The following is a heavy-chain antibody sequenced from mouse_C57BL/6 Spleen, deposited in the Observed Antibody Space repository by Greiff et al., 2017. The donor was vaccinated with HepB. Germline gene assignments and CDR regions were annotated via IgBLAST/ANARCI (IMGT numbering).Heavy chain of an antibody. CDR2: INPSNGGT. CDR3: ARSEAYWGFYYAMDY. V-gene: IGHV1-53*01. CDR1: GYTFTSYW. J-gene: IGHJ4*01. D-gene: IGHD4-1*01. Sequence: QVQLQQPGTELVKPGASVKLSCKASGYTFTSYWMHWVKQRPGQGLEWIGNINPSNGGTNYNEKFKSKATLTVDKSSSTAYMQLSSLTSEDSAVYYCARSEAYWGFYYAMDYWGQGTSVTVSS.